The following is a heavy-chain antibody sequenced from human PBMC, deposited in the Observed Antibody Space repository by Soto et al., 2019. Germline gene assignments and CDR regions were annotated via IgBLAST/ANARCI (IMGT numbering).Heavy chain of an antibody. CDR2: ISTHNGNT. D-gene: IGHD3-16*02. V-gene: IGHV1-18*01. Sequence: SVKVSCKTSGYTFTSYSIIWVRQAPGQGLEWMGWISTHNGNTNYAQNVQGRVAMTTDTSTSTTYLEVRSLRSDDTAVYYCARESAGPSSYDYVWGSYRYESSFDHWGQGTLVTVSS. J-gene: IGHJ4*02. CDR3: ARESAGPSSYDYVWGSYRYESSFDH. CDR1: GYTFTSYS.